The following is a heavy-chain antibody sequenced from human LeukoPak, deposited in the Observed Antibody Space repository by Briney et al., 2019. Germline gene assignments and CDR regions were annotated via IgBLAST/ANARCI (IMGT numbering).Heavy chain of an antibody. CDR1: GFTFSDYY. CDR3: ARYPSFGELFYYYYGMDV. J-gene: IGHJ6*02. V-gene: IGHV3-11*01. Sequence: MTGGSLRLSCAASGFTFSDYYMSWIRQAPGKGLEWVSYISSSGSTIYYADSVKGRFTISRDNAKNSLYLQMNSLRAEDTAVYYCARYPSFGELFYYYYGMDVWGQGTTVTVSS. D-gene: IGHD3-10*01. CDR2: ISSSGSTI.